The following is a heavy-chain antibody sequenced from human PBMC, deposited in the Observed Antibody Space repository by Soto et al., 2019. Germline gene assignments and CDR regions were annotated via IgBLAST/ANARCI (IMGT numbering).Heavy chain of an antibody. Sequence: QVQLVQSGAEVKKPGASVKVSCKASGYTFTNYGISWVRQAPGQGLEWMGTISVYNGDANYAQNLQGRVTMTTDTSTSTAYMDLTSLTSDDTAVYYCARESDFWDDAYMRTFDIWGQGTKVTVSS. CDR2: ISVYNGDA. J-gene: IGHJ3*02. D-gene: IGHD3-3*01. CDR1: GYTFTNYG. V-gene: IGHV1-18*01. CDR3: ARESDFWDDAYMRTFDI.